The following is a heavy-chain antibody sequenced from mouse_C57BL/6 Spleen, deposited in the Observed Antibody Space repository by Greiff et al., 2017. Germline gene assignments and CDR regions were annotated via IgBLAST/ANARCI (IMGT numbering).Heavy chain of an antibody. D-gene: IGHD1-1*01. J-gene: IGHJ2*01. CDR2: IYPGGGGT. CDR3: AKGSGSIYFDY. CDR1: GYAFSSYW. V-gene: IGHV1-80*01. Sequence: QVQLQQSGAELVKPGASVKISCKASGYAFSSYWMNWVKQRPGQGLEWIGQIYPGGGGTNYNGKFKGKATLTADKSSSTAYMQLSSLTSEDSAVYFCAKGSGSIYFDYWGQGTTLTVSS.